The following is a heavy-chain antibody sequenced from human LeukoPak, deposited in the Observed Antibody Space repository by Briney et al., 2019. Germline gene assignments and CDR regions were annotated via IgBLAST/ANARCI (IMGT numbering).Heavy chain of an antibody. CDR3: ANSLGPFDV. Sequence: GGSLRLSCAASGFTFNDFAMTWVRQAPGKGLEWVSSIGDAGTYYADSVKGRFTISRDNSKNMLYLQLNSLRAGDTAMYYCANSLGPFDVRGQGTMVTVSS. J-gene: IGHJ3*01. V-gene: IGHV3-23*01. CDR2: IGDAGT. CDR1: GFTFNDFA. D-gene: IGHD3-16*01.